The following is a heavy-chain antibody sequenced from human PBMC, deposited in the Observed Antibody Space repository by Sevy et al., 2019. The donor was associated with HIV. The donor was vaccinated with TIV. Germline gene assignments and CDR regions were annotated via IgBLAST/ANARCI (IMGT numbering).Heavy chain of an antibody. CDR3: AKDTVPVGYRFDYQYTYYYGMDV. J-gene: IGHJ6*02. V-gene: IGHV3-9*01. D-gene: IGHD5-18*01. CDR1: GSGFRFDDYA. Sequence: GGSLRLSCVASGSGFRFDDYAMNWVRQAPGKDLEWVAGISWNGFSTGYGDSVKGRATISRDNAKNSVYLQMNNLRDEDTALYYCAKDTVPVGYRFDYQYTYYYGMDVWGQGTTVTVSS. CDR2: ISWNGFST.